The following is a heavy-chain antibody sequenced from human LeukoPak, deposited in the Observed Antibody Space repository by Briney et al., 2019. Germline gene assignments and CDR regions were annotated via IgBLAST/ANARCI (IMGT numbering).Heavy chain of an antibody. V-gene: IGHV4-39*07. CDR2: IYYSGST. D-gene: IGHD2-15*01. CDR3: ARDRGCSGGSCYWYYFDY. Sequence: SETLSLTCTVSGGSISRSSYYWGWIRQPPGKGLEWIGSIYYSGSTYYNPSLKSRVTISVDTSKNQFSLKLSSVTAADTAVYYCARDRGCSGGSCYWYYFDYWGQGTLVTVSS. CDR1: GGSISRSSYY. J-gene: IGHJ4*02.